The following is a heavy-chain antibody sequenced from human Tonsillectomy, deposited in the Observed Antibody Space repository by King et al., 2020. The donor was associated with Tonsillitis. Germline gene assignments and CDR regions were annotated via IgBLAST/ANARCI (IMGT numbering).Heavy chain of an antibody. D-gene: IGHD3-16*01. CDR1: GFTFSTHA. V-gene: IGHV3-23*04. CDR3: ATEIRPNDY. CDR2: ISISGGTT. Sequence: VQLVESGGGLVQPGGSLRLSCAASGFTFSTHAMSWVRQAPGKGLEWVSAISISGGTTYYAESVKGRFTISRDNSKSTLYLQMNSLRAEDTAIYYCATEIRPNDYWGQGTLVTVSS. J-gene: IGHJ4*02.